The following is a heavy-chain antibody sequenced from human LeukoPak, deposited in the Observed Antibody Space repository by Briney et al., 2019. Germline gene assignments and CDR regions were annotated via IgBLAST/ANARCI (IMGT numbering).Heavy chain of an antibody. CDR3: ARAWRGAFDI. Sequence: GGSLRLSCAASGFTFGSYSMNWVRQAPGKGLEWVSSISSSSSYIYYADSVKGRFTISRDNAKNSLYLQMNSLRAEDTAVYYCARAWRGAFDIWGQGTMVTVSS. CDR1: GFTFGSYS. V-gene: IGHV3-21*01. D-gene: IGHD3-3*01. J-gene: IGHJ3*02. CDR2: ISSSSSYI.